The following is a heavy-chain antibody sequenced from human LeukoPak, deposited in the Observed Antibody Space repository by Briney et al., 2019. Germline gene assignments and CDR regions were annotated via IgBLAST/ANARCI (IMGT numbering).Heavy chain of an antibody. CDR2: INPSGGST. Sequence: ASVKVSCKASGYTFTSYYMHWVRQAPGQGLEWMGIINPSGGSTSYAQKFQGRVTMTRDMSTSTVYMELSSLRSEDTAVYYCARVHRGTVTTLDDWGQGTLVTVSS. CDR1: GYTFTSYY. V-gene: IGHV1-46*01. CDR3: ARVHRGTVTTLDD. J-gene: IGHJ4*02. D-gene: IGHD4-17*01.